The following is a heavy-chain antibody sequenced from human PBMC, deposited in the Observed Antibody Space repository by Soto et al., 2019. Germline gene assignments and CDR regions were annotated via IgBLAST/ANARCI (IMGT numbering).Heavy chain of an antibody. CDR3: ATVIIFHKTFVT. CDR1: VIRLSDYA. V-gene: IGHV3-23*01. CDR2: ISGDGIST. Sequence: PWWSLRLSCSGSVIRLSDYASSWGRQAPGKGLEWVASISGDGISTYYGESVESRFTLATDNSKNTVSMTMTNVRAGDTAVYYCATVIIFHKTFVTWGRGTPVTVSS. D-gene: IGHD3-10*01. J-gene: IGHJ5*02.